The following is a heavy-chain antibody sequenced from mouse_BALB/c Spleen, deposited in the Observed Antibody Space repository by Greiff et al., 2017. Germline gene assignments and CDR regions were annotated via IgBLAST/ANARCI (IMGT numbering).Heavy chain of an antibody. J-gene: IGHJ3*01. Sequence: QVQLQQPGAELVKPGASVKLSCKASGYTFTSYWMHWVKQRPGQGLEWIGEIDPSDSYTNYNQKFKGKATLTVDKSSSTAYMQLSSLTSEDSAVYYFARPLYYGSIEGFAYWGQGTLVTVSA. CDR2: IDPSDSYT. CDR1: GYTFTSYW. D-gene: IGHD1-1*01. CDR3: ARPLYYGSIEGFAY. V-gene: IGHV1-69*02.